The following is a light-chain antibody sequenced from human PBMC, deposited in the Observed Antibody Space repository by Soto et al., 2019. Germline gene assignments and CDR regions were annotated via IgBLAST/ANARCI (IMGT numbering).Light chain of an antibody. J-gene: IGLJ3*02. CDR2: DTD. CDR1: TGGVTGAHW. V-gene: IGLV7-46*01. Sequence: QAVVTQEPSLTVSPGGTVTLTCGASTGGVTGAHWPYWIQQKPGQAPRTLIYDTDSKHSLTPGRFSGSIVGGKAALTLSGAQPVDEADYYFFLSQSGRLLGGGTQLTVL. CDR3: FLSQSGRL.